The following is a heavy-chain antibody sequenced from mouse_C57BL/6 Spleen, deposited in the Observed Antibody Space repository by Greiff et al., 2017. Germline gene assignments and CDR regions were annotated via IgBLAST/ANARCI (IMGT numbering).Heavy chain of an antibody. J-gene: IGHJ4*01. CDR3: AIDSSGYNYAMDY. D-gene: IGHD3-2*02. V-gene: IGHV1-22*01. CDR1: GYTFTDYN. Sequence: EVQLQQSGPELVKPGASVKMSCKASGYTFTDYNMHWVKQSHGKSLEWIGYINPNNGGTSYNQKFKGKATLTVSKSSSTAYMELRSLTSEDSAVYYCAIDSSGYNYAMDYWGQGTSVTGSS. CDR2: INPNNGGT.